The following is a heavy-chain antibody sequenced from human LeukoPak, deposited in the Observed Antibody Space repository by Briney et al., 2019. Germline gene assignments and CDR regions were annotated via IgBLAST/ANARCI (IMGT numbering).Heavy chain of an antibody. CDR3: ARDKGSYDSDF. J-gene: IGHJ4*02. Sequence: PGGSLRLSCAASGFTFSSYTMNWLRQAPGKGLEWVSSISSSSSYIYYADPVKGRFTISRDNAKNSLYLQMNSLRAEDTAVYYCARDKGSYDSDFWGQGTLVTVSS. CDR2: ISSSSSYI. D-gene: IGHD5-18*01. V-gene: IGHV3-21*01. CDR1: GFTFSSYT.